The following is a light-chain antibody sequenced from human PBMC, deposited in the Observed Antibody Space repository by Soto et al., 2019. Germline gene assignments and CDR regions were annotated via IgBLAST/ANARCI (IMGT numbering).Light chain of an antibody. CDR2: EAF. J-gene: IGKJ1*01. CDR1: QSISSW. Sequence: DIQMTQSPSTLSASVGDRVTITCRASQSISSWLAWYQQKPGKAPKLLIYEAFNLESGVPSRFSGSGSGTEFTLTISSLQPDDFATYYCQQYKTYWTFGQGTKVDIK. V-gene: IGKV1-5*03. CDR3: QQYKTYWT.